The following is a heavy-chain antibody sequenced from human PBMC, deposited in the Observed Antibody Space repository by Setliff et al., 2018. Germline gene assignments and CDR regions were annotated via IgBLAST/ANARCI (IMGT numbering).Heavy chain of an antibody. CDR1: GGSVNSHY. CDR3: ARMSGFLYMDV. Sequence: PSETLSLTCTVSGGSVNSHYWTWIRQAPGKGLEWIGEINHSGTTNYNPSLKGRATLSLDASKKQFSLKLTSVTAADTAVYYCARMSGFLYMDVWGKGTTVTVSS. J-gene: IGHJ6*03. CDR2: INHSGTT. V-gene: IGHV4-34*01. D-gene: IGHD3-3*01.